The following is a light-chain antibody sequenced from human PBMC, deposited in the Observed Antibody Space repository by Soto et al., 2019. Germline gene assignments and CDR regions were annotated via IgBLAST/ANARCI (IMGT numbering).Light chain of an antibody. CDR3: HQYNWWPRT. CDR1: QTVGNN. J-gene: IGKJ1*01. CDR2: DAF. V-gene: IGKV3-15*01. Sequence: EVEMTQSPATLSVSPGGRAILSCRASQTVGNNLAWYQQRPGQAPRLLIYDAFTRATDIPARFSGSGSGTEYTLTISSLQSEDFALYYCHQYNWWPRTFGPGTKVEIK.